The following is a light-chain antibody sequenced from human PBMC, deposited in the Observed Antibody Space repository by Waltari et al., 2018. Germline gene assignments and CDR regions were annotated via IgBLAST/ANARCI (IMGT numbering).Light chain of an antibody. CDR2: GKN. Sequence: SSELTQDPAVSVALGQTVRITCQGDSLRSYYASWYQQKPGQAPVVVIYGKNNRPSGIPDRCSGSSSGNTASLTITGAQAEDEADYYCNSRDSSDNHLVFGGGTKLTVL. J-gene: IGLJ2*01. V-gene: IGLV3-19*01. CDR3: NSRDSSDNHLV. CDR1: SLRSYY.